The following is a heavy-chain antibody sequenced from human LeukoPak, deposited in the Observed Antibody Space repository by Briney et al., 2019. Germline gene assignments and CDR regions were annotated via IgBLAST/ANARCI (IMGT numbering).Heavy chain of an antibody. CDR1: GYTFTSYA. D-gene: IGHD1-26*01. CDR2: ISAYNGNT. V-gene: IGHV1-18*01. J-gene: IGHJ4*02. CDR3: ARVSSGGSYFSPGHFDY. Sequence: ASVKVSCKASGYTFTSYAFRWVRQAPGQGLEWMGWISAYNGNTNYAQNLQGRVTMTTDTSTSTAYMELRSLRSDDTAVYYCARVSSGGSYFSPGHFDYWGQGTLVTVSS.